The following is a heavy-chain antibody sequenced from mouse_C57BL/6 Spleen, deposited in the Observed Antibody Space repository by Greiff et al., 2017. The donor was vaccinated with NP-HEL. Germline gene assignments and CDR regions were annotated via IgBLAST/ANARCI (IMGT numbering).Heavy chain of an antibody. Sequence: ESGPGLVKPSQSLSLTCSVTGYSITSGYYWNWIRQFPGNKLEWMGYISYDGSNNYNPSLKNRISITRDTSKNQFFLKLNSVTTEDTATYYCARIPSYYYGSSRRWYFDVWGTGTTVTVSS. CDR3: ARIPSYYYGSSRRWYFDV. J-gene: IGHJ1*03. CDR2: ISYDGSN. V-gene: IGHV3-6*01. D-gene: IGHD1-1*01. CDR1: GYSITSGYY.